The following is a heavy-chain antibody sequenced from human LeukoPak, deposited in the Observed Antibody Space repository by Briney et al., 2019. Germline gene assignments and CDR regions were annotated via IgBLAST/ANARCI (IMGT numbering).Heavy chain of an antibody. CDR3: AKDRSCTNGVCHGDFDY. J-gene: IGHJ4*02. Sequence: GGSLRLSCAASGFIFGSYAMSWVRQGPEKGLEWVSTISPSGSATYYADSVKGRFTISRDNSKNTLYLQMNSLRAEDTAVYYCAKDRSCTNGVCHGDFDYWGQGTLVTVSS. V-gene: IGHV3-23*01. D-gene: IGHD2-8*01. CDR2: ISPSGSAT. CDR1: GFIFGSYA.